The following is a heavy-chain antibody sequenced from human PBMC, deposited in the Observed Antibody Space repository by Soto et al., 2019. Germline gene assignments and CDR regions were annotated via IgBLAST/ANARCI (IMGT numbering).Heavy chain of an antibody. J-gene: IGHJ4*02. CDR3: ARGTPISGDLLTGDY. D-gene: IGHD7-27*01. CDR2: IYAAGST. CDR1: GFTFGSTF. Sequence: XVSLRLSCVACGFTFGSTFMTWVRQAPGEGLECVSVIYAAGSTYYTDSVKGRFTVSRDDSKNTLYLQMNGLTVEDTAVYYCARGTPISGDLLTGDYWGQGTLVTVSS. V-gene: IGHV3-53*01.